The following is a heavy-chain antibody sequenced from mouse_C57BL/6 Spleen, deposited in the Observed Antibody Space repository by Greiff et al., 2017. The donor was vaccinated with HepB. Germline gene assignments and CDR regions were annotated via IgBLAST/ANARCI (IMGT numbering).Heavy chain of an antibody. J-gene: IGHJ2*01. CDR1: GFTFSSYA. D-gene: IGHD2-5*01. CDR2: ISDGGSYT. Sequence: EVMLVESGGGLVKPGGSLKLSCAASGFTFSSYAMSWVRQTPEKRLEWVATISDGGSYTYYPDNVKGRFTISRDNAKNNLYLQMSHLKSEDTAMYYCVRDVYSNFDYWGQGTTLTVSS. CDR3: VRDVYSNFDY. V-gene: IGHV5-4*03.